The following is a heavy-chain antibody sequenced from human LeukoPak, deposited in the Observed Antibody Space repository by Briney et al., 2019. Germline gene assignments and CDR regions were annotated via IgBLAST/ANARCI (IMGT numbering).Heavy chain of an antibody. CDR2: IIPILGIA. CDR3: ASGPIAAAGTNYGMDV. D-gene: IGHD6-13*01. Sequence: ASVRVSCKASGGTFSSYAISWVRQAPGQGLEWMGRIIPILGIANYAQKFQGRVTITADKSTSTAYMELSSLRSGDTAVYYCASGPIAAAGTNYGMDVWGQGTTVTVSS. J-gene: IGHJ6*02. V-gene: IGHV1-69*04. CDR1: GGTFSSYA.